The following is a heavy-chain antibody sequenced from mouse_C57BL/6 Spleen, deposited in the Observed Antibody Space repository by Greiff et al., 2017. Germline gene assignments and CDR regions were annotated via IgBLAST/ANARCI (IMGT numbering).Heavy chain of an antibody. Sequence: QVQLQQPGAELVMPGASVKLSCKASGYTFTSYWMHWVKQRPGQGLEWIGEIDPSDRYTNYNQKFKGKSTLTVDKSTSTAYLQLSCLTSEDSAVYYCARWDGTGQGWDYWGQGTLVTVSA. D-gene: IGHD4-1*01. J-gene: IGHJ3*01. V-gene: IGHV1-69*01. CDR1: GYTFTSYW. CDR2: IDPSDRYT. CDR3: ARWDGTGQGWDY.